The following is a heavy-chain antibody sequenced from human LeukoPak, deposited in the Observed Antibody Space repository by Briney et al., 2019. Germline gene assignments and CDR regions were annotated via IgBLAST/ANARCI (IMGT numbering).Heavy chain of an antibody. D-gene: IGHD3-22*01. CDR2: ISSSGST. Sequence: SETLSLTCTVSGASISSYYWSWIRQPAGKGLEWIGRISSSGSTNYNPSLRSRVTISVDTSKNQFSLKLSSVTAADTAVYFCARGPYSYDSSGAFDIWGQGTMVTVSS. J-gene: IGHJ3*02. CDR1: GASISSYY. V-gene: IGHV4-4*07. CDR3: ARGPYSYDSSGAFDI.